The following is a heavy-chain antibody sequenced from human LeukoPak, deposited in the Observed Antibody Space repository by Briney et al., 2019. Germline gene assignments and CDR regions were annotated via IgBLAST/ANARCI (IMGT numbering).Heavy chain of an antibody. CDR1: GFTFATYG. Sequence: GGSLRLSCAASGFTFATYGMHRVRQAPGKGLEWVAFIRYDGSNKYYADSVKGRFTISRDNSKNTLYLQMNSLRAEDTAVYYCASSIAGPDYFDYWGQGTLVTVSS. V-gene: IGHV3-30*02. D-gene: IGHD2-2*01. CDR2: IRYDGSNK. CDR3: ASSIAGPDYFDY. J-gene: IGHJ4*02.